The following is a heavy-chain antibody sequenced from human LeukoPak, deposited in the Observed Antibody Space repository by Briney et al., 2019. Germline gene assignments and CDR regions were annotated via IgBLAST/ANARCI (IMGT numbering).Heavy chain of an antibody. D-gene: IGHD2-2*01. CDR1: DFIFSSSV. CDR2: RWYDGNNI. J-gene: IGHJ4*02. Sequence: GGSLRLSCAASDFIFSSSVMHWVRQAPGTGLEWVAVRWYDGNNIYYADSVKGRCTISRDNSKNTLYLQMSSLRAEDTAVYYCAREGTYCTSTSCYFDYWGQGTLVTVSS. CDR3: AREGTYCTSTSCYFDY. V-gene: IGHV3-33*01.